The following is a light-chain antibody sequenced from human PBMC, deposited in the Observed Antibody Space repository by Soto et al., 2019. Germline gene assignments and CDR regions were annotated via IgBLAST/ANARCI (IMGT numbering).Light chain of an antibody. CDR1: QSVVTY. Sequence: DIQMTQSASSLSASVGDTVTVTCRASQSVVTYLNWYQQKPGKAPELLIYGASSLQSGVPSRFSGSGSRSGFTLTIKGLQPEDFATYYCQQSYRSPYTFGQGTKVDIK. V-gene: IGKV1-39*01. J-gene: IGKJ2*01. CDR3: QQSYRSPYT. CDR2: GAS.